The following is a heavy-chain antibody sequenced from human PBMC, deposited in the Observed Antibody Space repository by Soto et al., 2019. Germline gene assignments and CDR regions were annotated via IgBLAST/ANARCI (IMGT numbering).Heavy chain of an antibody. D-gene: IGHD3-22*01. CDR1: GGTFSSYA. CDR2: IIPIFGTA. CDR3: ARARKKVYYYDSSGYWENWFDP. V-gene: IGHV1-69*13. J-gene: IGHJ5*02. Sequence: SVKVSCKASGGTFSSYAISWVRQAPGQGLEWMGGIIPIFGTANYAQKFQGRVTITADESTSTAYMELSSLRSEDTAVYYCARARKKVYYYDSSGYWENWFDPWGQGTLVNRLL.